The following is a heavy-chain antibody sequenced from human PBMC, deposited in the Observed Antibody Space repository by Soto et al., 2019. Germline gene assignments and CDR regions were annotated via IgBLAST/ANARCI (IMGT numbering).Heavy chain of an antibody. D-gene: IGHD6-19*01. V-gene: IGHV6-1*01. CDR3: ARGQWLVYYYYYGMDV. Sequence: PSQTLSLTCAISGDSVSSNSAAWNWIRQSPSRGLEWLGRTYYRSKWYNDYAVSVKSRITINPDTSKNQFSLQLNSVTPEDTAVYYCARGQWLVYYYYYGMDVWGQGTTVTVSS. CDR1: GDSVSSNSAA. CDR2: TYYRSKWYN. J-gene: IGHJ6*02.